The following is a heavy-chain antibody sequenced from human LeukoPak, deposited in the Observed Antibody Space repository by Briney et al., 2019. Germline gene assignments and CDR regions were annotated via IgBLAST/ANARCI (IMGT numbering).Heavy chain of an antibody. CDR1: GGSISSGGYY. D-gene: IGHD3-22*01. Sequence: PSQTLSLTCTVSGGSISSGGYYWSWIRQPPGKGLEWIGYIYYSGSTYYNPSLKSRVTISVDTSKNQFSLKLSSVTAADTAVYYCARDGGSYYYDSSGSYFDLWGRGTLVTVSS. J-gene: IGHJ2*01. CDR3: ARDGGSYYYDSSGSYFDL. CDR2: IYYSGST. V-gene: IGHV4-30-4*01.